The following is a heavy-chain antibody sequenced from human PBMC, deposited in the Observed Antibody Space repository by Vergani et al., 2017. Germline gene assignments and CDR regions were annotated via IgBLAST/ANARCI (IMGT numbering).Heavy chain of an antibody. Sequence: QVQLVQSGAEVKKPGASVKVSCKASGYTFTSYGISWVRQAPGQGLEWMGWINPNTGGSNLAQNFQGRVTLTRDTSTRTFYLELSRLKSDDKAVYYCARGGCNGPRCYTQYNYYYFIDVWATGTTVTVSS. V-gene: IGHV1-2*02. CDR2: INPNTGGS. CDR3: ARGGCNGPRCYTQYNYYYFIDV. J-gene: IGHJ6*03. D-gene: IGHD2-2*02. CDR1: GYTFTSYG.